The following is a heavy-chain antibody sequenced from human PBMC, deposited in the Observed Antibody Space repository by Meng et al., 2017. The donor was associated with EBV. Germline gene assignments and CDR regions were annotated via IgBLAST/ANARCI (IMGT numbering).Heavy chain of an antibody. J-gene: IGHJ5*02. D-gene: IGHD3-22*01. CDR2: MNPNSGNT. Sequence: VQLGQSWAEEKKPGASVKVSCKASGYTFTSYDINWVRQATGQGLEWMGWMNPNSGNTGYAQKFQGRVTMTRNTSISTAYMELSSLRSEDTAVYYCARGPYYYDSSGYYYGEFDPWGQGTLVTVSS. CDR3: ARGPYYYDSSGYYYGEFDP. CDR1: GYTFTSYD. V-gene: IGHV1-8*01.